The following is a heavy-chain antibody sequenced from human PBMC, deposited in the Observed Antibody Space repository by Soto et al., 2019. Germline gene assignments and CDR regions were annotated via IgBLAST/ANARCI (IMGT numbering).Heavy chain of an antibody. V-gene: IGHV3-23*01. J-gene: IGHJ4*02. CDR1: GFTFSSYA. CDR2: ISGSGGST. CDR3: AKTTHIHLGELSPFY. Sequence: PRGSLRLSCAASGFTFSSYAMSWVRQAPGKGLEWVSAISGSGGSTYYADSVKGRFTISRDNSENTLYLQMNSLRAEDTAVYYCAKTTHIHLGELSPFYWGQGTLVTVSS. D-gene: IGHD3-16*02.